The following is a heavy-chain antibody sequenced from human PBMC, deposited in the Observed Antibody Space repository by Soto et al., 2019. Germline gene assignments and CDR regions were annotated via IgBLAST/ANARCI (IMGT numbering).Heavy chain of an antibody. CDR3: ARDRRDGYNTFDY. CDR1: GYTFTSYE. CDR2: INPSGGST. Sequence: QVQLVQSGAEVKKPGASVKVSCKASGYTFTSYEMYWVRQAPGQGLEWMGIINPSGGSTTYAQKFQGRVTMTRDTSTSTDYMELSSLRSEDTAVYYCARDRRDGYNTFDYWGQGTLVTVSS. J-gene: IGHJ4*02. D-gene: IGHD5-12*01. V-gene: IGHV1-46*01.